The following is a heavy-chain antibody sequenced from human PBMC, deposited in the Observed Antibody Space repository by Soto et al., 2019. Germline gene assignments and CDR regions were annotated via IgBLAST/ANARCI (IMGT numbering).Heavy chain of an antibody. Sequence: SVKVSCKASGGIFSTYAISWVRQAPGQGLEWMGVIIPFFGITNYTQKFQGRVTITADESTSTAYMELSSLRSEDTAVYYCARNSLSESWSTTRCPSWFDPWGQGTLVTVSS. V-gene: IGHV1-69*13. J-gene: IGHJ5*02. D-gene: IGHD2-2*01. CDR3: ARNSLSESWSTTRCPSWFDP. CDR1: GGIFSTYA. CDR2: IIPFFGIT.